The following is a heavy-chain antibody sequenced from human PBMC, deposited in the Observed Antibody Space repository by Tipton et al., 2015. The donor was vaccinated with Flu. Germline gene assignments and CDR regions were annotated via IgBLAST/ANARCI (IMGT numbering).Heavy chain of an antibody. CDR1: GGTFSSYA. CDR2: IIPILGIP. V-gene: IGHV1-69*09. Sequence: QLMQSGAEVKKPGSSVKVSCKASGGTFSSYAIGWVRQAPGQGPEWMGGIIPILGIPKYAPKFQGRVTITADRSTSTAYMELNSLKSEDTAVYYCARAPEGEARFSDYWGQGTLVTVSS. J-gene: IGHJ4*02. CDR3: ARAPEGEARFSDY. D-gene: IGHD3-16*01.